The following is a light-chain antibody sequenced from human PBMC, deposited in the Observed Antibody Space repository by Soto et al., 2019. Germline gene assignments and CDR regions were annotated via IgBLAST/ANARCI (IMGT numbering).Light chain of an antibody. CDR1: ESISAN. J-gene: IGKJ1*01. Sequence: RMTQSPSTLSASVGDRVTITCRASESISANLAWYQQKPGKAPKLLIYKASTLESGVPSRFSGSGSGTEFTLTISSLQPDDFATYYCHQYDSHSTFGQLTMVDIK. V-gene: IGKV1-5*03. CDR3: HQYDSHST. CDR2: KAS.